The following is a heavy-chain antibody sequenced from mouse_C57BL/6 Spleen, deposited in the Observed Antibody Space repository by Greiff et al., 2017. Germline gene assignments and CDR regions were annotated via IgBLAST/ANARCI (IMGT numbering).Heavy chain of an antibody. D-gene: IGHD1-1*01. CDR1: GFNIKDDY. V-gene: IGHV14-4*01. Sequence: EVQLQQSGAELVRPGASVKLSCTASGFNIKDDYMHWVKQRPEQGLEWIGWIDPENGDTESASKFQGKATITADTSSNTAYLQLSSLTSEDTAVYYCTSTVVARAGWDFDVWGTGTTVTVSS. CDR2: IDPENGDT. J-gene: IGHJ1*03. CDR3: TSTVVARAGWDFDV.